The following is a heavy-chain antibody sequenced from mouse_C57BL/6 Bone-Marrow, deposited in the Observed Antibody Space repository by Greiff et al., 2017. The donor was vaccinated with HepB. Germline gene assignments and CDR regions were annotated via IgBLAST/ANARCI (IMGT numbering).Heavy chain of an antibody. J-gene: IGHJ4*01. CDR3: ARHHAAGSGVDAMDY. CDR1: GFTFSSYG. Sequence: EVKLMESGGDLVKPGGSLKLSCAASGFTFSSYGMSWVRQTPDKRLEWVATISSGGSSTYYPDSVKGRFTISRDNAKNTLYLQMSSLKTEDTAMYYCARHHAAGSGVDAMDYWGQGTSFTVSS. CDR2: ISSGGSST. D-gene: IGHD4-1*01. V-gene: IGHV5-6*01.